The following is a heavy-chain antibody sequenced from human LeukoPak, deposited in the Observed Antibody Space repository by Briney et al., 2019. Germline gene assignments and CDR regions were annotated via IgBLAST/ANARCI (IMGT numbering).Heavy chain of an antibody. CDR2: MNPNSGNT. V-gene: IGHV1-8*01. Sequence: GASVKVSCKASGYTFTSCDINWVRQASGQGLEWMGRMNPNSGNTGYAQKFQGRVTMTRDNSISTAYLELSGLRSEDTAVYYCARGKWDCGSSNCYNFWGQGTLVTVSS. CDR3: ARGKWDCGSSNCYNF. J-gene: IGHJ4*02. D-gene: IGHD2-2*02. CDR1: GYTFTSCD.